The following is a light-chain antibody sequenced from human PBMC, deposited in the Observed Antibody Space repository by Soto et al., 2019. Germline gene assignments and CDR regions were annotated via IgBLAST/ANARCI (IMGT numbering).Light chain of an antibody. CDR2: EVS. Sequence: QSVLTQPPSASGSPGQSVTISCTGTSSDVGGYNYVSWYQQHPGKAPKLMIYEVSKRPSGVPDRFSGSKSGNTASLTVSGLQAEDEADYYCCSFAGTYTIFGGGTKLTVL. CDR1: SSDVGGYNY. V-gene: IGLV2-8*01. J-gene: IGLJ2*01. CDR3: CSFAGTYTI.